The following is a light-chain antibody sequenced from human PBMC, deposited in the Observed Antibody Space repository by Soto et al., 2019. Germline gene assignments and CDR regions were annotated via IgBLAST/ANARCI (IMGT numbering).Light chain of an antibody. V-gene: IGKV1-5*03. CDR3: QHYDSYSGT. J-gene: IGKJ3*01. CDR1: QSINSW. CDR2: RAS. Sequence: DIQMTQSPSNLSASVGDRVTITCRASQSINSWLAWYQQKPGKAPRLLIYRASSLEGGVPSRFSGSGSGAEFTLTISSLQPDDFATYYCQHYDSYSGTFGPGTKVDIK.